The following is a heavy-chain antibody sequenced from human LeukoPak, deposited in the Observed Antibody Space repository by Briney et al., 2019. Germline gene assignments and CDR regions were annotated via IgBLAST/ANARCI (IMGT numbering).Heavy chain of an antibody. CDR2: ISGGGGST. J-gene: IGHJ4*02. Sequence: GGSLRLSCAASGFTFSSHAMSWVRQAPGKGLEWVSAISGGGGSTYYPDSVKGRFTISRDDSKNTLYLQMNSLRAEDTAVYYCAKQVVRSGSYIDFWGQGTLVTVSS. D-gene: IGHD1-26*01. V-gene: IGHV3-23*01. CDR1: GFTFSSHA. CDR3: AKQVVRSGSYIDF.